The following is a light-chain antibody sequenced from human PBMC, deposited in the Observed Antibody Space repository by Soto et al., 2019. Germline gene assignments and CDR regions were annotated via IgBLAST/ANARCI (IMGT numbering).Light chain of an antibody. CDR1: SSNIGTND. V-gene: IGLV1-47*01. Sequence: QSVLTQPPSASGTPGQRVTISCSGSSSNIGTNDAFWYQQLPGTAPKLLIYRSNQRPSGVPDRFSGSKSGTSASLAISGLRSEDEADYYGASWDYSLSGVLFGGGTKLTVL. J-gene: IGLJ2*01. CDR2: RSN. CDR3: ASWDYSLSGVL.